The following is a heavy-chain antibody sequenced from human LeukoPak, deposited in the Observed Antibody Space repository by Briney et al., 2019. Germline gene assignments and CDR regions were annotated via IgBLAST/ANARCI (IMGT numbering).Heavy chain of an antibody. D-gene: IGHD6-19*01. Sequence: GGSLRLSCAASGFTFSSYGMHWVRQAPGKGLEWVAFIRSDGSNKYYADSVKGRFTISRDNSKLYLQMNSLRAEDTAVYYCAKYNSGWYEDCWGQGTLVTVSS. CDR3: AKYNSGWYEDC. CDR2: IRSDGSNK. J-gene: IGHJ4*02. V-gene: IGHV3-30*02. CDR1: GFTFSSYG.